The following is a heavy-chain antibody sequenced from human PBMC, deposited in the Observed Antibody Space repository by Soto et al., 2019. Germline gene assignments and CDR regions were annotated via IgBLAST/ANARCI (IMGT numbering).Heavy chain of an antibody. V-gene: IGHV1-69*12. Sequence: QVQLVQSGAAVKKPGSSVKVSCKASGGTFSSYAISWVRQAHGQGLEWMGVIIPIFGTANYAQKFQGRVTITADESTSTAYMELSSLRSEDTAVYYCARLGGGSPYDAFDIWGQGTMVTVSS. D-gene: IGHD2-15*01. CDR2: IIPIFGTA. CDR3: ARLGGGSPYDAFDI. CDR1: GGTFSSYA. J-gene: IGHJ3*02.